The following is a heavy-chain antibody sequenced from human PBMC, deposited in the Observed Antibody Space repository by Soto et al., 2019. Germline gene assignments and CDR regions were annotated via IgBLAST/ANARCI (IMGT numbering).Heavy chain of an antibody. V-gene: IGHV3-9*01. CDR2: MYASGDV. CDR1: GFTVRDSA. CDR3: VKDVVAGGAEV. D-gene: IGHD3-10*01. Sequence: EVQLVESGGGLVQPGRSLRLSCAASGFTVRDSAMHWVRQRTGGGLEWVSGMYASGDVGYVDSVRGRFTISRDVAKNSPHLQVNTLTVRDRAFDYLVKDVVAGGAEVWGLGTTVTVTS. J-gene: IGHJ6*02.